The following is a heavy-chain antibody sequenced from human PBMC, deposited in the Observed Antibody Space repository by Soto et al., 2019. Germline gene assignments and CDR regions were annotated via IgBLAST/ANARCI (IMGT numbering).Heavy chain of an antibody. Sequence: SETQSLTYTVSDGYTSSGGYYWSWIRQHPGKGLEWIGYIYYSGSTYYNPSLKSRVTISVDTSKNQFSLKLSSVTAADTAVYYCARSYDSSGYWFWFDPWGQGTLVTVSS. J-gene: IGHJ5*02. D-gene: IGHD3-22*01. CDR1: DGYTSSGGYY. CDR2: IYYSGST. V-gene: IGHV4-31*03. CDR3: ARSYDSSGYWFWFDP.